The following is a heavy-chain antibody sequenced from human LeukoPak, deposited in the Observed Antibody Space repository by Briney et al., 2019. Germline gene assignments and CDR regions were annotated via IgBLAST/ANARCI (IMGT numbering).Heavy chain of an antibody. Sequence: GGSLRLSCAASGFTFSSYGTHWVRQAPGKGLEWVAVISYDGSNKYYADSVKGRFTISRDNSKNTLYLQMNSLRAEDTAVYYCAKDEVGDYANWFDPWGQGTLVTVSS. CDR2: ISYDGSNK. D-gene: IGHD4-17*01. J-gene: IGHJ5*02. CDR1: GFTFSSYG. CDR3: AKDEVGDYANWFDP. V-gene: IGHV3-30*18.